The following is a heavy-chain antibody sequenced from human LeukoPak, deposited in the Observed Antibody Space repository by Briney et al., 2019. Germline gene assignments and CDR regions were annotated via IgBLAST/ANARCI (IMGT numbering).Heavy chain of an antibody. Sequence: KPSETLSLTCTVSGGSISSYYWSWIRQPPGKGLEWIGYIYYSGSTNYNPSLKSRVTISVDTSKNQFSLKLSSVTAADTAVYYCARSEQQWLVRRAFDIWGQGTMVTVSS. CDR3: ARSEQQWLVRRAFDI. V-gene: IGHV4-59*08. CDR2: IYYSGST. D-gene: IGHD6-19*01. CDR1: GGSISSYY. J-gene: IGHJ3*02.